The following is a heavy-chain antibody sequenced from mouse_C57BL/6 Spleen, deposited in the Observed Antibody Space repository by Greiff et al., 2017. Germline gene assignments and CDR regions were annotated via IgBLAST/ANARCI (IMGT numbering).Heavy chain of an antibody. V-gene: IGHV1-80*01. CDR3: ARSVWDGTDY. Sequence: VQRVESGAELVKPGASVKISCKASGYAFSSYWMNWVKQRPGKGLEWIGQIYPGDGDTNYNGKFKGKATLTADKSSSTAYMQLSSLTSEDSAVYFCARSVWDGTDYWGQGTTLTVSS. CDR2: IYPGDGDT. CDR1: GYAFSSYW. D-gene: IGHD4-1*01. J-gene: IGHJ2*01.